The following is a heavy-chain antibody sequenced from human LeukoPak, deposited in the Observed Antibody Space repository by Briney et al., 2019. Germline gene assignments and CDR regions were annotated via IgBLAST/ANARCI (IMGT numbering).Heavy chain of an antibody. CDR3: ASGTLYGSGSYMDV. CDR2: IKQDGSEK. CDR1: GFTFSSYW. V-gene: IGHV3-7*01. Sequence: GGSLRLSCAASGFTFSSYWMSWVRQAPGKGLEWVANIKQDGSEKYYVDSVKGRFTISRDNAKNSLYLQMNSLRAEDTAVYYCASGTLYGSGSYMDVWGKGTTVTISS. J-gene: IGHJ6*03. D-gene: IGHD3-10*01.